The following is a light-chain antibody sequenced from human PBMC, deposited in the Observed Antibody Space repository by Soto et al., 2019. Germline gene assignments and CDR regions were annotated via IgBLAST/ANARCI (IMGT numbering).Light chain of an antibody. CDR3: QQYHTSSIT. CDR2: DVS. Sequence: DIQMTQSPSTLSASVGDRVTITCRASQTISSWLAWYQQKPGKAPKLLIYDVSSLQSGVPSRFSGSGSGTEFTLTISSLQPDDFATYYCQQYHTSSITFGQGTRLEIK. CDR1: QTISSW. V-gene: IGKV1-5*01. J-gene: IGKJ5*01.